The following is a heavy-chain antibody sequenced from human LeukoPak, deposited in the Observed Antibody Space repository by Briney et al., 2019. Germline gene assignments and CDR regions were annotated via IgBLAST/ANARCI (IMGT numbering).Heavy chain of an antibody. CDR3: ATSQGWDVDTAMVSNWFDP. CDR2: IIPIFGTA. Sequence: GASVKVSCKVSGYTRTELSMHWVRQAPGQGLEWMGGIIPIFGTANYAQKFQGRVTITADESTSTAYMELSSLRSEDTAVYYCATSQGWDVDTAMVSNWFDPWGQGTLVTVSS. CDR1: GYTRTELS. J-gene: IGHJ5*02. D-gene: IGHD5-18*01. V-gene: IGHV1-69*13.